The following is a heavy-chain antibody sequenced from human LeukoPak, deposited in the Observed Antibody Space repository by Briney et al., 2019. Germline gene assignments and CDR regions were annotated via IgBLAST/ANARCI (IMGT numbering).Heavy chain of an antibody. CDR2: IHHAGST. CDR1: DYYISSGHY. D-gene: IGHD1-1*01. Sequence: PSETLSLTCTVSDYYISSGHYWGWIRQPPGKGLEWIANIHHAGSTYYNPSLKSRVTISVDTSKNQFSLKLSSVTAADTAVYYCARRLSNFLGYFDYWGQGTLVTVSS. V-gene: IGHV4-38-2*02. J-gene: IGHJ4*02. CDR3: ARRLSNFLGYFDY.